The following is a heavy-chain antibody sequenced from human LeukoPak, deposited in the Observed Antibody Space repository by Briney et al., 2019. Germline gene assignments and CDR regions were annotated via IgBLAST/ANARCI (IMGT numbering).Heavy chain of an antibody. CDR1: GFSFSDFG. CDR3: ARGVLGWNYLANY. D-gene: IGHD1-7*01. Sequence: GGSLKLSCAASGFSFSDFGLSWVRQAPGKGLEWVSYISSSGSTIYYADSVKGRFTISRDNAKNSLYLQMNSLRAEDTAVYYCARGVLGWNYLANYWGQGTLVTVSS. J-gene: IGHJ4*02. V-gene: IGHV3-48*03. CDR2: ISSSGSTI.